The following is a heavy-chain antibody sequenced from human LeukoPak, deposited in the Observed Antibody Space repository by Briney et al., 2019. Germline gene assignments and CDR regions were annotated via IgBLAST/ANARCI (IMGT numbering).Heavy chain of an antibody. V-gene: IGHV3-30-3*01. CDR2: MSYDRSNK. J-gene: IGHJ4*02. CDR3: ARAGDSSGWSVFDY. Sequence: GGSLRLSCAASGFTFSSYAMHWVRQAPGKGLEWVAVMSYDRSNKYYADSVKGRFTISRDNSKNTLYLQMNSLRAEDTAVYYCARAGDSSGWSVFDYWGQGTLVTVSS. CDR1: GFTFSSYA. D-gene: IGHD6-19*01.